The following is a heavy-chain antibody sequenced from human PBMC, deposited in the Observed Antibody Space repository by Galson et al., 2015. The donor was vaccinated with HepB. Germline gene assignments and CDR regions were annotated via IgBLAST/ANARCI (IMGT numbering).Heavy chain of an antibody. V-gene: IGHV6-1*01. J-gene: IGHJ4*02. CDR1: GDSVSSNSAA. Sequence: CAISGDSVSSNSAAWNWIRQSPSRGLEWLGRTYYRSKWYNDYAVSVKSRITINPDTSRNQFSLQLNSVTPEDTAVYYCARSSSFVAALGYFDHWGQGTLVTVSS. CDR2: TYYRSKWYN. CDR3: ARSSSFVAALGYFDH. D-gene: IGHD6-13*01.